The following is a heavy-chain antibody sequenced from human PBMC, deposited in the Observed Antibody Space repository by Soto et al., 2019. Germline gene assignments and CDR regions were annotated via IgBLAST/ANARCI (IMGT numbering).Heavy chain of an antibody. CDR3: SRGDLGGFDL. Sequence: EVQLVESEGGLVQRGGSLRLSCAASGFTFNYYWMHWVRQAPGQGLVLVAHIQNDGSRTTYADSVKGRFTISRDNAKNTMYLQMNSLRAEDTAVYYCSRGDLGGFDLWGQGTTVTVSS. CDR1: GFTFNYYW. CDR2: IQNDGSRT. V-gene: IGHV3-74*01. D-gene: IGHD2-21*02. J-gene: IGHJ3*01.